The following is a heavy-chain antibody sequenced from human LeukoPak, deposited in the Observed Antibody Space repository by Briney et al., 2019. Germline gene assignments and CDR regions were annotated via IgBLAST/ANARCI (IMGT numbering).Heavy chain of an antibody. V-gene: IGHV3-48*01. CDR1: GFTFSSYS. CDR3: ARETYSSSPRFDY. CDR2: ISSSSSTI. J-gene: IGHJ4*02. D-gene: IGHD6-6*01. Sequence: GGSLRLSCAASGFTFSSYSMNWVRQAPGKGLEWVSYISSSSSTIYYADSVKGRFTISGDNAKNSLYLQMNSLRAEDTAVYYCARETYSSSPRFDYWGQGTLVTVSS.